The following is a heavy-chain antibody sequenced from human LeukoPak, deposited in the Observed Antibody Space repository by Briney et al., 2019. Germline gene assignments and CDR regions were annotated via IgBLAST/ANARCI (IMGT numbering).Heavy chain of an antibody. CDR2: ISYTGSA. Sequence: SETLSLTCTVSGGSIMTYYLSWIRQPPGKGMEWIGDISYTGSASYNPSLKSRVTISLDTSKNQFSLRLNSVTAADTAVYYCARHLENTPGSGAYGYFDKWGQGTLVTASS. CDR1: GGSIMTYY. J-gene: IGHJ4*02. D-gene: IGHD3-3*01. V-gene: IGHV4-59*08. CDR3: ARHLENTPGSGAYGYFDK.